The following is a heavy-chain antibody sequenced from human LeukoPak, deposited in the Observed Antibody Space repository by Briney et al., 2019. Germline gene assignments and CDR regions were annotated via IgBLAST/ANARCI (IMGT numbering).Heavy chain of an antibody. CDR1: GYTFTNYN. V-gene: IGHV1-46*01. CDR2: INPSGGST. D-gene: IGHD5-18*01. CDR3: ARYIYGYLHY. Sequence: ASVKASCKASGYTFTNYNIHWVRQAPGQGLEWRGIINPSGGSTRYAQKFQSRVTMTRDTSTSTVYMELSSLRSKDTAVYYCARYIYGYLHYWGQGTLVTVS. J-gene: IGHJ4*02.